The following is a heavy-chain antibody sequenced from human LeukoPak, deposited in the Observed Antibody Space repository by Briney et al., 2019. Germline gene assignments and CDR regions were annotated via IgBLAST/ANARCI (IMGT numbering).Heavy chain of an antibody. CDR3: ARTPLVVVPAALGYGYYYGMDV. Sequence: SETLSLTCTVSGGSISSYYWSWIRQPPGKGLEWIGYIYYSGSTNYNPSLKSRVTMSVDTSKNQFSLKLSSVTAADTAVYYCARTPLVVVPAALGYGYYYGMDVWGQGTTVTVSS. CDR2: IYYSGST. J-gene: IGHJ6*02. V-gene: IGHV4-59*12. CDR1: GGSISSYY. D-gene: IGHD2-2*01.